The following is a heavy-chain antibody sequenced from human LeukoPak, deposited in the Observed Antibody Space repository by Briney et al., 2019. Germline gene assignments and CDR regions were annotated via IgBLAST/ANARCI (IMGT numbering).Heavy chain of an antibody. CDR2: VYDSGRT. J-gene: IGHJ5*02. CDR1: GGSLVAHH. CDR3: ARAVVPAEEENWFDP. V-gene: IGHV4-59*11. D-gene: IGHD2-2*01. Sequence: KSSETLSLTCSVSGGSLVAHHWSWIRQPPGKGLEWIGHVYDSGRTTYNPALKSRVTISPDTSRTQISLRLRSVTAADTAVYYCARAVVPAEEENWFDPWGQGTLVIVSS.